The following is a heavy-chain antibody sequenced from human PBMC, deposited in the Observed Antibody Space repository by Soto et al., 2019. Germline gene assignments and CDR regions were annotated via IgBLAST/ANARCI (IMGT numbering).Heavy chain of an antibody. Sequence: SETLSLTCTVSGDSISRYYWSWIRQPPGKGLEWIGYISYTGSTNYNPSLKSRVTKSVDRSKNQFSLKLTSVTAADTAVYYCASTSYGDVWGKGTTVTVSS. V-gene: IGHV4-59*08. J-gene: IGHJ6*04. CDR1: GDSISRYY. D-gene: IGHD4-17*01. CDR2: ISYTGST. CDR3: ASTSYGDV.